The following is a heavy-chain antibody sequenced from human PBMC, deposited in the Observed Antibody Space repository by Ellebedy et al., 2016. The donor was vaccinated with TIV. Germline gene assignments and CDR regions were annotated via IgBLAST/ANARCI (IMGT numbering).Heavy chain of an antibody. CDR3: ARVLYGMDV. CDR2: IKQDGSEK. Sequence: PGGSLRLSCAASGFTFSSYWMNWVRQAPGKGLEWVAKIKQDGSEKYYVDSVKGRFTISRDNAKNSLYLQMNSLRVEDTAIYYCARVLYGMDVWGQGTTVTVSS. J-gene: IGHJ6*02. V-gene: IGHV3-7*03. CDR1: GFTFSSYW.